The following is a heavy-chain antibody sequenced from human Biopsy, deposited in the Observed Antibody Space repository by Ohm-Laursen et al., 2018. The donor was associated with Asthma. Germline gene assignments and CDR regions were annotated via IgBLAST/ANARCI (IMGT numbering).Heavy chain of an antibody. Sequence: SVKVSCKASGGTFSSYAISWVRQAPGQGLEWMGGIIPIFGTANYAQKFQGRVTITADESTSTAYMELSSLRSEDTAVYHCARDFLFQHGSSWYYYYYGMDVWGQGTTVTVSS. CDR2: IIPIFGTA. J-gene: IGHJ6*02. D-gene: IGHD6-13*01. V-gene: IGHV1-69*13. CDR3: ARDFLFQHGSSWYYYYYGMDV. CDR1: GGTFSSYA.